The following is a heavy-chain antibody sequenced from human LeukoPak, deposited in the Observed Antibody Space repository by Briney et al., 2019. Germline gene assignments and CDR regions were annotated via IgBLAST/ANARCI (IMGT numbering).Heavy chain of an antibody. V-gene: IGHV3-66*03. CDR3: ARDRAVTQVWVEFDS. Sequence: GGSLRLSCAGSGFTVSNYYMNWARQAPGKGLGWASLIRDSGEKFYVDSVKGRLTIYRDNYKNTVYLKMKRLRVEDTAVYFCARDRAVTQVWVEFDSWGQGTLVTVSS. CDR2: IRDSGEK. D-gene: IGHD3-16*01. CDR1: GFTVSNYY. J-gene: IGHJ5*01.